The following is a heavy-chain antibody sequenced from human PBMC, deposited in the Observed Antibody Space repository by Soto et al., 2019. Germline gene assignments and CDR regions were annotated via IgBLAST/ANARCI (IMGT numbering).Heavy chain of an antibody. CDR2: IKSKTDGGTT. D-gene: IGHD3-3*01. CDR1: GFTFSNAW. CDR3: TARHYDFWSGYDY. J-gene: IGHJ4*02. Sequence: GSLRLSCAASGFTFSNAWMSWVRQAPGKGLEWVGRIKSKTDGGTTDYAAPVKGRFTISRDDSKNTLYLQMNSLKTEDTAVYYCTARHYDFWSGYDYWGQGTLVTVSS. V-gene: IGHV3-15*01.